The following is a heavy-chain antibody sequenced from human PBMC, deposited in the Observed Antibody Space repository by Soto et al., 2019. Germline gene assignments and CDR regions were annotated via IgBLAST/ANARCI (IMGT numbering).Heavy chain of an antibody. V-gene: IGHV1-18*01. Sequence: QVQLVQSGAEVKKPGASVKVSCKASGYTFITYGVSWVRQAPGQGLDWLGWISTYNGNTRYAERLQGRVTMTTDTTTNTAYMELRNLRSDDTAVYYCARGPTDYYDNSANYFLAYWGKGTLVTVSS. J-gene: IGHJ4*02. CDR3: ARGPTDYYDNSANYFLAY. CDR2: ISTYNGNT. D-gene: IGHD3-22*01. CDR1: GYTFITYG.